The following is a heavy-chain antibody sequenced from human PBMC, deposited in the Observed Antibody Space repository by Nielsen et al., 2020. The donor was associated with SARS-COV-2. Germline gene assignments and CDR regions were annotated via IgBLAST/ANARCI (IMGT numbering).Heavy chain of an antibody. J-gene: IGHJ4*02. D-gene: IGHD6-19*01. V-gene: IGHV3-30*03. CDR1: GFTVSSNY. Sequence: GGSLRLSCAASGFTVSSNYMSWVRQAPGKGLEWMTFISYDGSNKMYADSVKGRFTISRDMSKNTLYLQMNSLRAEDTAVYYCASEIAVAGLDYWGQGTLVTVSS. CDR2: ISYDGSNK. CDR3: ASEIAVAGLDY.